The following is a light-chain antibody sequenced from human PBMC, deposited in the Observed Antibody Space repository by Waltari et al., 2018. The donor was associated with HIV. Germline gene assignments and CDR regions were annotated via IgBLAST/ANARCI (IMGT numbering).Light chain of an antibody. Sequence: QSVMTQPPSASGTPGQRVTISCSGSSSNIGRNYVNWYQQLPGTTPKLLIYRNNQRPSGGPDRFPCSKSGTPASLAISGLRSEDEADYYCAAWDDSLSGSWVFGGGTQVTVL. CDR2: RNN. J-gene: IGLJ3*02. V-gene: IGLV1-47*01. CDR1: SSNIGRNY. CDR3: AAWDDSLSGSWV.